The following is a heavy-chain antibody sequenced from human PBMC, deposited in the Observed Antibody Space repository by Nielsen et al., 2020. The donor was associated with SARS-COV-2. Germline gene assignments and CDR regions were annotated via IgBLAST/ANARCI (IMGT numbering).Heavy chain of an antibody. CDR1: GFTFSSYS. Sequence: GESLKISCAASGFTFSSYSMNWVRQAPGKGQEWVSSISSSSSYIYYADSVKGRFTISRDNAKNSLYLQMNSLRAEDTAVYYCAIIWSGYTDAFDIWGQGTMVTVSS. D-gene: IGHD3-3*01. CDR2: ISSSSSYI. CDR3: AIIWSGYTDAFDI. J-gene: IGHJ3*02. V-gene: IGHV3-21*01.